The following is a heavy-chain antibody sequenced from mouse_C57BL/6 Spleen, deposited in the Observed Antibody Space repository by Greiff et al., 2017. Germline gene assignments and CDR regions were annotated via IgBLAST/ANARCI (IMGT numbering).Heavy chain of an antibody. D-gene: IGHD2-4*01. CDR1: GFTFSDAW. Sequence: EVQRVESGGGLVQPGGSMKLSCAASGFTFSDAWMDWVRQSPEKGLEWVAEIRNKANNHATYYAESVKGRFTISRDDSKSSVYLQMNSLRAEDTGIYYCTRNDYDAWFAYWGQGTLVTVSA. CDR2: IRNKANNHAT. CDR3: TRNDYDAWFAY. J-gene: IGHJ3*01. V-gene: IGHV6-6*01.